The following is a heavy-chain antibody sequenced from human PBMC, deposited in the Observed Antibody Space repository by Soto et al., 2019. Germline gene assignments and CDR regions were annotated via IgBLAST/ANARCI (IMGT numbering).Heavy chain of an antibody. V-gene: IGHV4-59*01. CDR2: MYYGGNT. J-gene: IGHJ4*02. CDR1: GGSITSYY. CDR3: ARGIAVAAPHPTDFDY. Sequence: PSETLSLTCTVSGGSITSYYWTWIRQPPGKGLEWIGYMYYGGNTKNNPSIESRVTISVDTSKSQFSLKLSSVTAADTAVYYCARGIAVAAPHPTDFDYWGQGTLVTVS. D-gene: IGHD6-19*01.